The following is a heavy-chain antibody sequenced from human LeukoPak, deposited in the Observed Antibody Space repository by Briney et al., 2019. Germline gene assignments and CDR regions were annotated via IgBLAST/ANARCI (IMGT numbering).Heavy chain of an antibody. V-gene: IGHV1-46*01. CDR2: INPSGGAT. CDR3: ARGISGWSLGIFDY. CDR1: GYTFTRYY. Sequence: GASVKVSCKASGYTFTRYYMHWVRQAPGQGPEWMGIINPSGGATNYPQKYQGRVTMTRDTSTSTVYMELSSLRSEDTAVYYCARGISGWSLGIFDYWGQGTLGTVSS. J-gene: IGHJ4*02. D-gene: IGHD6-19*01.